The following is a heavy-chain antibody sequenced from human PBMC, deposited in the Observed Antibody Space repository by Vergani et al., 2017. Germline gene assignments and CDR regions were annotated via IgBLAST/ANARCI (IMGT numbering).Heavy chain of an antibody. J-gene: IGHJ2*01. CDR2: IYPGDSDT. CDR1: GYSFTSYW. Sequence: EVQLVPSGAEVKKPGESLTISCKVSGYSFTSYWIGWVRQMPGKGLEWMGIIYPGDSDTRYSPSFQGQVTISADKSISTAYLQWSCLKASDTAMYYCARRMVVVAATQYWYFDLWGRGTLVTVSS. CDR3: ARRMVVVAATQYWYFDL. D-gene: IGHD2-15*01. V-gene: IGHV5-51*03.